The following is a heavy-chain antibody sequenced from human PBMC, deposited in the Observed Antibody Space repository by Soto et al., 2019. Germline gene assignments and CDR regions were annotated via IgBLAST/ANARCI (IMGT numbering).Heavy chain of an antibody. Sequence: QVQLVQSGAEVKKPGSSVKVSCKASGGTFSSYTISWVRQAPGQGLEWMGRIIPILGIANYAQKFQGRVTITADKSTSTAYMELSSLRSEDTAVYYCAREGAGGTGHYWGQGTLVTVSS. CDR1: GGTFSSYT. D-gene: IGHD3-10*01. V-gene: IGHV1-69*08. J-gene: IGHJ4*02. CDR2: IIPILGIA. CDR3: AREGAGGTGHY.